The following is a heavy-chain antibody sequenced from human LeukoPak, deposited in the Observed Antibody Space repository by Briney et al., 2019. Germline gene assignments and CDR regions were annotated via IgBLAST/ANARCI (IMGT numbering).Heavy chain of an antibody. CDR1: GFTFSSYE. Sequence: GGSVRLSCAASGFTFSSYEMNWLRQAPGKGLEWVSYISSSGSTIYYVDSVKGRFTISRDNAKNSLYLQMNSLRAEDTAVYYCAELGITMIGGVWGKGTTVTISS. J-gene: IGHJ6*04. CDR3: AELGITMIGGV. D-gene: IGHD3-10*02. V-gene: IGHV3-48*03. CDR2: ISSSGSTI.